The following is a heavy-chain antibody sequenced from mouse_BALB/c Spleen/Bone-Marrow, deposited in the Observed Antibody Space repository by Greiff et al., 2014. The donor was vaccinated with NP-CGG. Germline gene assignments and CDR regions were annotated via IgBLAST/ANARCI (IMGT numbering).Heavy chain of an antibody. Sequence: EVQLQQSGAELVKPGASVKLSCTASGFNIKDTYMHWVKQRPEQGLEWIGRIDPANGNTKYDPKFQGKATITADTSSNTAYLQLSRLTSEDTAVYYCARWEYYAMDYGGQGTSVTVPS. CDR3: ARWEYYAMDY. J-gene: IGHJ4*01. CDR2: IDPANGNT. D-gene: IGHD4-1*01. CDR1: GFNIKDTY. V-gene: IGHV14-3*02.